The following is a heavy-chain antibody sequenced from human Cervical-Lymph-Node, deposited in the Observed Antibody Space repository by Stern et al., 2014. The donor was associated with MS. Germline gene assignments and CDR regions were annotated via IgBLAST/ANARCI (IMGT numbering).Heavy chain of an antibody. D-gene: IGHD5-24*01. CDR1: GFSLTTSGVG. V-gene: IGHV2-5*05. Sequence: EESGPTLVKPTQTLPLTCTFSGFSLTTSGVGVGWIRQSPGKALEWLAVIYWDDDKRYGPSLESRLTITKDTSKNQVVLTMTNMDPVDTATYYCAQRIAAPTKNYFDFWGQGTLVTVSS. J-gene: IGHJ4*02. CDR3: AQRIAAPTKNYFDF. CDR2: IYWDDDK.